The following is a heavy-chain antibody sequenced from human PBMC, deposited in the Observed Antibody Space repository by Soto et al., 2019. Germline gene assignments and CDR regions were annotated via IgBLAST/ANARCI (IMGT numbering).Heavy chain of an antibody. CDR3: ARDFGGYNSFAFDI. Sequence: QVQLVESGGGVVQPGRSLRLSCAASGFTFSTFAMHWVRQAPGKGLEWVADISYDGNNKYYTHSVKGRFTISRDNSNNTLYLQMNSLRAEDTAVYYCARDFGGYNSFAFDIWGQGTKVIVSS. J-gene: IGHJ3*02. CDR2: ISYDGNNK. D-gene: IGHD5-12*01. V-gene: IGHV3-30-3*01. CDR1: GFTFSTFA.